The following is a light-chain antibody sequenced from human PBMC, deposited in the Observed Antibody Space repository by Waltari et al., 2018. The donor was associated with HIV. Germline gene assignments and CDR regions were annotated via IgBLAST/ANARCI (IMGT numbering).Light chain of an antibody. V-gene: IGKV1-9*01. J-gene: IGKJ1*01. CDR3: QQLNDYPWT. CDR1: QGIRFY. CDR2: AAS. Sequence: DIQLTQSPSFLSAYVGARVTMTGRPIQGIRFYLAWYQQKPGKAPNLLIYAASNLQSGVPARFSSSESGTDWSLTMISLQQEDFATYSGQQLNDYPWTFRPWTKVEMK.